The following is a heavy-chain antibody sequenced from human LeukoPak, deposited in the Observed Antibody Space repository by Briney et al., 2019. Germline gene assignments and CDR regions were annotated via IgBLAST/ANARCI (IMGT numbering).Heavy chain of an antibody. CDR1: GGSISSYY. CDR3: ASVKGGTAIEDAFDI. Sequence: SETLSLTCTVSGGSISSYYWSWIRQPPGKGLEWIGYIYYSGSTNYNPSLKSRVTISVDTSKNQFSLKLSSVTAADTAVYYCASVKGGTAIEDAFDIWGQGTMVTVSS. CDR2: IYYSGST. V-gene: IGHV4-59*01. J-gene: IGHJ3*02. D-gene: IGHD2-2*02.